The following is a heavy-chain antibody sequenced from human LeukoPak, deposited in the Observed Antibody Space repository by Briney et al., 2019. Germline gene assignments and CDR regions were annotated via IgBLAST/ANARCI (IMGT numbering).Heavy chain of an antibody. CDR3: TRESYDENYQYYFDY. J-gene: IGHJ4*02. Sequence: SETLSLTCTGGSTSTYYWSWIRQTPGKGLEWIGHIHFSGSTNYNPSLKSRVIISLDTSMSKNQFSLQVTSVTAADTAVYYCTRESYDENYQYYFDYWGQGTLVTVSS. CDR1: GSTSTYY. CDR2: IHFSGST. V-gene: IGHV4-59*01. D-gene: IGHD3-16*01.